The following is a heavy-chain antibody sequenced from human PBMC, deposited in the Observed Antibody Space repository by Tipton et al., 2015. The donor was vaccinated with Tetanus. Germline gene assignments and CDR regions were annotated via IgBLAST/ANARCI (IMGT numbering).Heavy chain of an antibody. V-gene: IGHV3-23*01. CDR2: VSGRGDTT. Sequence: SLRLSCAASGFTFTYYAMSWVRQAPGKGLEWVSSVSGRGDTTYYADSVKGRFTISRDNFKNMVYLQMNSLRVDDTAVYYCARAYYEGSWGQGTLVTVSS. D-gene: IGHD2/OR15-2a*01. CDR3: ARAYYEGS. J-gene: IGHJ5*02. CDR1: GFTFTYYA.